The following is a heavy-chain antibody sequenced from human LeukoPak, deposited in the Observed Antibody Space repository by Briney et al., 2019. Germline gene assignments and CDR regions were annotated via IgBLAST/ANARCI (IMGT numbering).Heavy chain of an antibody. CDR3: ARKKGYCSSTSCKEDAFDI. CDR1: GYTFTGYY. J-gene: IGHJ3*02. D-gene: IGHD2-2*01. CDR2: INPNSGGT. V-gene: IGHV1-2*02. Sequence: ASVKVSCKASGYTFTGYYMHWVRQAPGQGLEWMGWINPNSGGTNYAQKFQGRVTMTRDTSISTAYMELSRLRSDDTAVYYCARKKGYCSSTSCKEDAFDIWGQGTMVTVSS.